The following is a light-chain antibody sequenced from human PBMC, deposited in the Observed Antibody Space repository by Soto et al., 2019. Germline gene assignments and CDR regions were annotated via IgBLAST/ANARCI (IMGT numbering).Light chain of an antibody. CDR2: SNN. V-gene: IGLV1-44*01. J-gene: IGLJ2*01. CDR3: ATWDDSLNGSL. Sequence: QSVLTQPPSASGTPGQRVTISCSGSSSNIGSNTVNWYQQLPGTAPKLVIYSNNQRPSGVPDRFSGSKSGTSASLAISGLQSEDEAAYYCATWDDSLNGSLFGGGTQLTVL. CDR1: SSNIGSNT.